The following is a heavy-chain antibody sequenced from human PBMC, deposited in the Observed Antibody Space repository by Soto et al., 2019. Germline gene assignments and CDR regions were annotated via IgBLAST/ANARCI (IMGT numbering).Heavy chain of an antibody. J-gene: IGHJ6*01. D-gene: IGHD4-17*01. CDR2: IIPIFGTA. CDR3: AREWHYGDYSSTCLYYYGMDV. V-gene: IGHV1-69*01. CDR1: GGTFSSYA. Sequence: QVQLVQSGAEVKKPGSSVKVSCKASGGTFSSYAISWVRQAPGQGLEWMGGIIPIFGTANYAQKFQGRVTITADESTSTAYMELSRLRSEDTAVYYCAREWHYGDYSSTCLYYYGMDVWGQGTTVTVSS.